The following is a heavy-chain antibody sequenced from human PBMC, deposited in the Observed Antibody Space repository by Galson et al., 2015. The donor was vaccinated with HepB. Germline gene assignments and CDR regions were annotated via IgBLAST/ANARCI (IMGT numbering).Heavy chain of an antibody. V-gene: IGHV3-9*01. D-gene: IGHD2-2*02. J-gene: IGHJ2*01. Sequence: SLRLSCAASGFTFDDYAMHWVRQAPGKGLEWVSGISWNSGSIGYADSVKGRFTISRDNAKNSLYLQMNSLRAEDTALYYCAKGIRNLVVPAAIREWYFDLWGRGTLVTVSS. CDR1: GFTFDDYA. CDR2: ISWNSGSI. CDR3: AKGIRNLVVPAAIREWYFDL.